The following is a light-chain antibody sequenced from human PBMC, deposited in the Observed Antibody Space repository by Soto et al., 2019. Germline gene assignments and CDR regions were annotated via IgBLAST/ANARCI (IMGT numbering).Light chain of an antibody. CDR3: QQSSSTVLT. CDR1: QSISSY. CDR2: AAS. Sequence: DIQMTQSPSSLSASVGDRVTITCRASQSISSYLNWYQQKPGKAPKLLIYAASSLQGGVPSRFSGSGSGTDFALTISSLQREDCAFYCCQQSSSTVLTFGGGTKVEIK. J-gene: IGKJ4*01. V-gene: IGKV1-39*01.